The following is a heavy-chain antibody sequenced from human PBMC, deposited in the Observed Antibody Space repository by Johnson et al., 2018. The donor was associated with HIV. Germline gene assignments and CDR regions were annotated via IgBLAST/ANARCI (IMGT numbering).Heavy chain of an antibody. CDR1: GFTFDDYG. V-gene: IGHV3-20*04. D-gene: IGHD3-10*01. J-gene: IGHJ3*02. CDR2: INWNGGST. Sequence: VQLVESGGGVIRPGGSLRLSCATSGFTFDDYGMSWVRQAPGKGLEWVSGINWNGGSTGYADSVKGRFTISRDNALNSLYLQMNSLRAEDTALYYCAKDMVVRENGAFDIWGQGTMVTVSS. CDR3: AKDMVVRENGAFDI.